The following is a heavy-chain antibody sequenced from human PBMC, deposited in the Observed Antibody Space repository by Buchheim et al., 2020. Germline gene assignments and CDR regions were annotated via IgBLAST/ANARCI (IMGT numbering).Heavy chain of an antibody. J-gene: IGHJ4*02. V-gene: IGHV3-23*01. CDR3: VKDFDY. Sequence: EVQLLESGGGLAQPGGSLRLSCAASGFRFSTYAMSWVRQAPGKGLEWVSVISGSGSNIYYADSVKGRVTISSDNSQNTLYLQMNNLRAEDTAIYYCVKDFDYWGQGTL. CDR1: GFRFSTYA. CDR2: ISGSGSNI.